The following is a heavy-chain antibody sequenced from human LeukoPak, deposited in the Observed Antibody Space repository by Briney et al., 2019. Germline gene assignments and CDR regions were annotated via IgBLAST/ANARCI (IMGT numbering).Heavy chain of an antibody. J-gene: IGHJ4*02. CDR2: INPNSGGT. Sequence: GASVKVSCKASGYIFTDYYMHWVRQAPGQELGWMGRINPNSGGTNYAQKFQGRVTMTRDTSISTAYTELSSPRSEDTATYYCARGELPIVVLPAALTHWGQGTLVTVSS. CDR1: GYIFTDYY. D-gene: IGHD2-2*01. CDR3: ARGELPIVVLPAALTH. V-gene: IGHV1/OR15-1*01.